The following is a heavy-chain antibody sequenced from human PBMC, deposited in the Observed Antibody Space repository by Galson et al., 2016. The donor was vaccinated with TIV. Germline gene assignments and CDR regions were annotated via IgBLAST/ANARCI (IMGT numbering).Heavy chain of an antibody. Sequence: SLRLSCAASGFSFRSYWMSWVRQAPGKGLQRVANIKEDGSEIYYVDSVKGRFTISRDNAKNSLYLQMSSLRAEDTAMYYCSRDLTTGNPGYDYWGQGTLVTVSS. CDR1: GFSFRSYW. V-gene: IGHV3-7*01. CDR2: IKEDGSEI. CDR3: SRDLTTGNPGYDY. D-gene: IGHD1-1*01. J-gene: IGHJ4*02.